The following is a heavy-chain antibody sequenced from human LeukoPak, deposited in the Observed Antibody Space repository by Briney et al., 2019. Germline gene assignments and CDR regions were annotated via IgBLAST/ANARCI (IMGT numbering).Heavy chain of an antibody. V-gene: IGHV1-69*05. CDR3: AREGARGFCSGGSCYSGFDH. J-gene: IGHJ4*02. CDR2: IIPIFGTG. D-gene: IGHD2-15*01. Sequence: SVKVSCKAPGDTFNNYAISWVRQAPGQGLEWMAGIIPIFGTGKYAPKFEGRVTLTTDDSTNTVYMELHRLTSDDTAVYYCAREGARGFCSGGSCYSGFDHWGQGTLVTVS. CDR1: GDTFNNYA.